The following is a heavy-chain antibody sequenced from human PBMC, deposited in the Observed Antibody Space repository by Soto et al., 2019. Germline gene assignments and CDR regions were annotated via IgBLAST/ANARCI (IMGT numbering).Heavy chain of an antibody. J-gene: IGHJ4*02. D-gene: IGHD2-21*01. V-gene: IGHV3-33*01. CDR1: GFSFSSYG. CDR2: IWYDGSNK. Sequence: QVQLVESGGGVVQPGRSLRLSCAASGFSFSSYGMHWVRQAPGKGLEWVAVIWYDGSNKDYADSVKGRYTISRDNSENTLYLQMDSLRVEDTAVYYCARDYCGGDCDLDYWGQGTLVSVSS. CDR3: ARDYCGGDCDLDY.